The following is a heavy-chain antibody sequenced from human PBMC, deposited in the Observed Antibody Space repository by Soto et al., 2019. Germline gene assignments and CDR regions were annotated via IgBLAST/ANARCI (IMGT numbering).Heavy chain of an antibody. CDR1: GGSFSGYY. D-gene: IGHD2-2*01. V-gene: IGHV4-34*01. CDR3: ARGLPHCSSTSCYHSGYFDY. Sequence: QVQLQQWGAGLLKPSETLSLTCAVYGGSFSGYYWSWIRQPPGKGLEWIGEINHSGSTNYNPSLKSRVTISVDASRNQSSLKLSSVTAADTAVYYCARGLPHCSSTSCYHSGYFDYWGQGTLVTVCS. J-gene: IGHJ4*02. CDR2: INHSGST.